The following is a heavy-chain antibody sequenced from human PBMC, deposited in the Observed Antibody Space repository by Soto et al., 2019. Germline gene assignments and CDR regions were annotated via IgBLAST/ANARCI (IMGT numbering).Heavy chain of an antibody. D-gene: IGHD3-3*01. Sequence: SETLSLTCTVSGGSISNYYWSWIRQPPGKGLEWIGYILYNGDTKYNPSLKSRVSISVDTSKSQFSLKLSSVTAADTAVYYCARALPRITIFGVVIAQFDYWGQGTLVTSPQ. V-gene: IGHV4-59*01. CDR3: ARALPRITIFGVVIAQFDY. CDR2: ILYNGDT. J-gene: IGHJ4*02. CDR1: GGSISNYY.